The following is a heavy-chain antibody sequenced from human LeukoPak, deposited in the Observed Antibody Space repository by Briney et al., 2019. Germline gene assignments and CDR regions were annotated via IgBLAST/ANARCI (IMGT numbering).Heavy chain of an antibody. D-gene: IGHD5-12*01. J-gene: IGHJ4*02. CDR3: ARDLRGYSGYDYPGYYFDY. CDR1: GFTFSSYS. V-gene: IGHV3-21*01. Sequence: GGSLRLSCAASGFTFSSYSMNWVRQAPGKGLEWVSSISSSSSYIYYADSVKGRFTISRDNAKNSLYLQMSSLRAEDTAVYYCARDLRGYSGYDYPGYYFDYWGQGTLVTVSS. CDR2: ISSSSSYI.